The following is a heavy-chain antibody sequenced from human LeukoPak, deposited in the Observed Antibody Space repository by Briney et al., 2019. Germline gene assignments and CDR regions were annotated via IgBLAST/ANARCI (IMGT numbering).Heavy chain of an antibody. J-gene: IGHJ4*02. CDR1: GGTFSSYA. Sequence: SVKVSCKASGGTFSSYAISWVRQAPGQGLEWMGGIIPIFGTANYAQKFQGRVTITADEPTSTAYMELSSLRSEDTAVYYCARVRVGIAAAGFDYWGQGTLVTVSS. V-gene: IGHV1-69*01. CDR2: IIPIFGTA. CDR3: ARVRVGIAAAGFDY. D-gene: IGHD6-13*01.